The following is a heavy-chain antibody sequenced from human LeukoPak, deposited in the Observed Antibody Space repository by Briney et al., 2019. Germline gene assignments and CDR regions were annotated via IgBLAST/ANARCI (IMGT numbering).Heavy chain of an antibody. V-gene: IGHV1-8*01. CDR3: ARFAVLRSLEWLPVLRGMDV. Sequence: ASVKVSCKASGYTFTSYDINWVRQATGQGLEWMGWINPNSGNTGYAQKFQGRVTMTRNTSISTAYMELNSLRSEDTAVYYCARFAVLRSLEWLPVLRGMDVWGQGTTVTVSS. CDR2: INPNSGNT. D-gene: IGHD3-3*01. CDR1: GYTFTSYD. J-gene: IGHJ6*02.